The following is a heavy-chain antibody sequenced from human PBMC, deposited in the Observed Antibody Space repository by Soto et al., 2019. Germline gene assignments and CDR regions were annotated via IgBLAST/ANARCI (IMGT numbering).Heavy chain of an antibody. CDR3: ATTCAFGGSTKWCMDV. V-gene: IGHV3-23*01. Sequence: GGSLRLSCAASGFTFSSYAMSWVRQAPGKGLEWVSAISGSGGSTYYADSVKGRFTISRDNSKNTLYLQMNSLRADDTAVYYCATTCAFGGSTKWCMDVWGQGTTVTVSS. CDR1: GFTFSSYA. J-gene: IGHJ6*02. CDR2: ISGSGGST. D-gene: IGHD3-3*01.